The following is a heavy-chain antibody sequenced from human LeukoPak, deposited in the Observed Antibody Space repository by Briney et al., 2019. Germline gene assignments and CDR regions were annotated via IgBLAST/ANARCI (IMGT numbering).Heavy chain of an antibody. V-gene: IGHV4-59*01. Sequence: SETLSLTCTVSGGSISSYYWSWIRQSPGKGLEWIGYIYYSGNINYNPSLKSRVTISVDTSKNQFSLKLSSVTAADTAVYYCARDLDYYPDWGQGTLVTVSS. CDR1: GGSISSYY. D-gene: IGHD3-10*01. J-gene: IGHJ4*02. CDR3: ARDLDYYPD. CDR2: IYYSGNI.